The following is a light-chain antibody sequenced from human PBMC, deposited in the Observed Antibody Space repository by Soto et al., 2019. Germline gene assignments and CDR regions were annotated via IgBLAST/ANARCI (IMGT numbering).Light chain of an antibody. Sequence: QSVLTQPPSASGTPGQRVTISCSGSNSNIRSNTVNWYQQLPGTAPKLLIYSNSQWPSGVLDRFSGSKSGTSASLAISGLQAEDDADYYCAAWDDSLSGYVFGTGTKLTVL. CDR3: AAWDDSLSGYV. CDR1: NSNIRSNT. J-gene: IGLJ1*01. V-gene: IGLV1-44*01. CDR2: SNS.